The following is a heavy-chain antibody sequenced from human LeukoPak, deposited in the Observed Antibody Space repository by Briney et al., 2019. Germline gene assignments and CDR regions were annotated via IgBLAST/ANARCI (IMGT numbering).Heavy chain of an antibody. Sequence: GGSLRLSCAASGFTVSSNYMSWVRQAPGKGLEWVSVIYRGGSTYYADSVKGRFTISRDNSKNTLYLQMNSLRAEDTAAYYCATEGRYCGGDCFGYWGQGTLVTVSS. CDR3: ATEGRYCGGDCFGY. D-gene: IGHD2-21*01. CDR1: GFTVSSNY. CDR2: IYRGGST. V-gene: IGHV3-53*01. J-gene: IGHJ4*02.